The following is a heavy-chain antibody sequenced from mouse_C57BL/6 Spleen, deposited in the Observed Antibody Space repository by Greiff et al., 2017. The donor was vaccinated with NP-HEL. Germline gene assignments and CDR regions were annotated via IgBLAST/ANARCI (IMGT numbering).Heavy chain of an antibody. CDR1: GYTFTSYW. Sequence: VQLQQPGAELVRPGSSVKLSCKASGYTFTSYWMHWVKQRPIQGLEWIGNIDPSDSETHYNQKFKDKATLTVDKSSSTAYMQLSSLTSEDSAVYYCARSRIYYDYDVPAWFAYWGQGTLVTVSA. CDR2: IDPSDSET. CDR3: ARSRIYYDYDVPAWFAY. D-gene: IGHD2-4*01. J-gene: IGHJ3*01. V-gene: IGHV1-52*01.